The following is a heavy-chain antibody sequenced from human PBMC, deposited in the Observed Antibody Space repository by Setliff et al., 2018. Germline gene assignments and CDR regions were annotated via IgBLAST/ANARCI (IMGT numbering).Heavy chain of an antibody. CDR2: IIPSFGPP. J-gene: IGHJ4*02. V-gene: IGHV1-69*05. CDR3: ASPGSTILGVTTGNYYFDY. D-gene: IGHD2-21*02. CDR1: GGTFYTDS. Sequence: GASVKVSCKASGGTFYTDSLNWVRQAPGQGLEWLGGIIPSFGPPTYAPKFQGRVTITTDTSSTTVYMELSSLRSEDSALYYCASPGSTILGVTTGNYYFDYWGQGTLVTVS.